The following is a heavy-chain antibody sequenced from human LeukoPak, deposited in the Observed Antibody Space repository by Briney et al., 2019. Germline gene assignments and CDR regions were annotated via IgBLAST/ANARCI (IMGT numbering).Heavy chain of an antibody. CDR3: ARDQASMLAVRTTDWYFDL. CDR1: GFTLSNYW. CDR2: IKRDGSEI. J-gene: IGHJ2*01. Sequence: GGSLRLSCAAAGFTLSNYWMSWVRQAPGKGLEWVANIKRDGSEIYYVDSVKGRFTISRDNAKNSLYLQINSLRAEDTAVYYCARDQASMLAVRTTDWYFDLWGRGTLVTVSS. D-gene: IGHD2-8*01. V-gene: IGHV3-7*01.